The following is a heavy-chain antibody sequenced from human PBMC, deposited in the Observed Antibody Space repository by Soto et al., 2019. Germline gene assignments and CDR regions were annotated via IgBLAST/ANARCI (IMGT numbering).Heavy chain of an antibody. D-gene: IGHD3-9*01. V-gene: IGHV3-23*01. Sequence: GGSLRLSCAASGFTFSSFAMSWVRQAPGKGLEWVSGISDSGGSTYYADSVKGRFTISRDNSKNTLYLQMNSLRAEDRAVFYREKHDRDVTSWFDNWGQGTMVT. J-gene: IGHJ4*02. CDR3: EKHDRDVTSWFDN. CDR1: GFTFSSFA. CDR2: ISDSGGST.